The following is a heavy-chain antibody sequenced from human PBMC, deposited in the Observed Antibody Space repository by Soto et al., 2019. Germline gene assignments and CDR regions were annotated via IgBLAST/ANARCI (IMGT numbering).Heavy chain of an antibody. Sequence: ESGGGVVQPGRSLRLSCAASGFTFSSYGMHWVRQAPGKGLEWVALISYDGSNKYYADSVKGRFTISRDNSKNTLYLQMNSLRTEDTAVYYCAKDLGHGGRGAFDIWGQGTIVTVSS. CDR1: GFTFSSYG. V-gene: IGHV3-30*18. CDR2: ISYDGSNK. CDR3: AKDLGHGGRGAFDI. J-gene: IGHJ3*02. D-gene: IGHD7-27*01.